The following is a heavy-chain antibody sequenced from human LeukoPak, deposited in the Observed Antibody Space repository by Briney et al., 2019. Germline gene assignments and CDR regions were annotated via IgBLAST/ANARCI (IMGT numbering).Heavy chain of an antibody. CDR1: GDSISSFY. CDR2: VFYTGDT. CDR3: ARHPFATPFDR. J-gene: IGHJ5*02. D-gene: IGHD2-15*01. Sequence: SETLSLTCTVFGDSISSFYWSWIRQPPGKGLEWIGYVFYTGDTNSNPSLKSRVTVSLDTSKRQVSLRLTSVTAADTAVYYCARHPFATPFDRWGRGTLVTVSS. V-gene: IGHV4-59*08.